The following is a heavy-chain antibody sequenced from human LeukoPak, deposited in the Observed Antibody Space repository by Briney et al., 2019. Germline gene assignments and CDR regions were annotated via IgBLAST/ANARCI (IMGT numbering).Heavy chain of an antibody. Sequence: PSETLSLTCTVSDGSISSGGYYWSWIRQHPGKGLEWIGYIYYSGSTYYNPSLKSRVTISVDTSKNQFSLKLSSVTAADTAVYYCARAFGDIVVVPAAISYWFDPWGQGTLVTVSS. V-gene: IGHV4-31*03. CDR3: ARAFGDIVVVPAAISYWFDP. CDR1: DGSISSGGYY. CDR2: IYYSGST. J-gene: IGHJ5*02. D-gene: IGHD2-2*01.